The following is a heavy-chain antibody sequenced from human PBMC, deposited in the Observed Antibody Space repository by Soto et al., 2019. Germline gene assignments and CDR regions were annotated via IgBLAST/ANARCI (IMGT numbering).Heavy chain of an antibody. Sequence: QVQLQESGPGLVKPSQTLSLTCTVSGGSIRSGGYYWSWIRQHPGKGLGWIGHIYYSGSSYHNPSLDYNPVLKIRVPRSVDASKTPFFLRLPSVTAADAGVYYCVRDDPAPGYGGCVDYWGQATVLGVSS. CDR1: GGSIRSGGYY. V-gene: IGHV4-31*03. D-gene: IGHD5-12*01. J-gene: IGHJ4*02. CDR3: VRDDPAPGYGGCVDY. CDR2: IYYSGSS.